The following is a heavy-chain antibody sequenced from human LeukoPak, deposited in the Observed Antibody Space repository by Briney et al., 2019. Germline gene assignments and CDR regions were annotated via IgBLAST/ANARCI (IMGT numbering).Heavy chain of an antibody. Sequence: GGSLRLSCAASGFTFNSYGMHWVRQAPGKGLEWVAYIRYDGSDKYYADSVRGRFTISRDNSKNTLYLQMNSLRAEDTAVYYCARGGGYDSGGYWYFDLWGRGTLVTVSS. CDR1: GFTFNSYG. CDR3: ARGGGYDSGGYWYFDL. J-gene: IGHJ2*01. D-gene: IGHD5-12*01. CDR2: IRYDGSDK. V-gene: IGHV3-30*02.